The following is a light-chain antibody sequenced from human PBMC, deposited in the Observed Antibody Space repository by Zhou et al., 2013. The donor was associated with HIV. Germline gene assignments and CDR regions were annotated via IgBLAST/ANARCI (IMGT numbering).Light chain of an antibody. V-gene: IGKV3-20*01. CDR1: QNIANY. J-gene: IGKJ1*01. Sequence: EIVLTQSPGTLSVSPGERATLSCRASQNIANYLAWYQQKPGQPPSLLIYDASNRATGVPARFSGSGSGTDFTLTISSXEPEDFAVYYCQQYGSSPLWTFGQGTKVEIK. CDR3: QQYGSSPLWT. CDR2: DAS.